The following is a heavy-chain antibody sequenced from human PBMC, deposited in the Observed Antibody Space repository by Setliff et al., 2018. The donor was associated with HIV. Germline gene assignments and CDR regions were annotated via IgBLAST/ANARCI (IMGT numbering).Heavy chain of an antibody. CDR3: AGSPRIGVAGEFEY. CDR1: GASISSYY. CDR2: IYTSGSV. V-gene: IGHV4-4*09. Sequence: SETLSLTCTVSGASISSYYWSWIRQPPGKGLEWIGYIYTSGSVNYNPSLNSRVTISVDTSKNQFSLKVNSVTAADTAVYYCAGSPRIGVAGEFEYWGQGTLVTVSS. D-gene: IGHD6-19*01. J-gene: IGHJ4*02.